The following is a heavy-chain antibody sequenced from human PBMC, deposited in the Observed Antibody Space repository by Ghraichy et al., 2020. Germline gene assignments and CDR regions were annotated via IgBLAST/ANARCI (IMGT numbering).Heavy chain of an antibody. Sequence: SETLSLTCTVSSGSISTYYWSWIRQPAGKGLEWIGRIYSSEDINYNPSLKSRVTMSIDTSKNQFSLKLTSVTAADTAVYYCAREVTDSGYPYYFDYWGQGTLVTVSS. D-gene: IGHD3-22*01. J-gene: IGHJ4*02. CDR2: IYSSEDI. CDR1: SGSISTYY. V-gene: IGHV4-4*07. CDR3: AREVTDSGYPYYFDY.